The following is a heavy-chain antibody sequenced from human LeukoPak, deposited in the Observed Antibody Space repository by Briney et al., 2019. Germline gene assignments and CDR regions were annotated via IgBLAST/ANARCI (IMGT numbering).Heavy chain of an antibody. CDR1: GFTFSSYT. Sequence: GGSLRLSCAASGFTFSSYTMNWVRQAPGKVLEWVSSISSSSTYINYADSVKGRFTISRDNAKNSLYLQMNSLRVDDTAVYYCAKDESRVRGVIRDAFDFWGQGTLVTVSS. CDR2: ISSSSTYI. J-gene: IGHJ3*01. CDR3: AKDESRVRGVIRDAFDF. V-gene: IGHV3-21*01. D-gene: IGHD3-10*01.